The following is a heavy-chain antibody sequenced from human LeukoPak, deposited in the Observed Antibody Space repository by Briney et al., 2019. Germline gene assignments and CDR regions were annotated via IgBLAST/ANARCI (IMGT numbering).Heavy chain of an antibody. CDR2: IYTSGST. J-gene: IGHJ4*02. CDR3: ARAGGSVGWYGTIDS. Sequence: SQTLSLTCTVSGGSISSGSDYWSWIRQPAGKGLEWFGHIYTSGSTSYNPSLQSRVTISVDTSKHQFSLKVTSVTAADTAVYYCARAGGSVGWYGTIDSWGQGTLVTVSS. CDR1: GGSISSGSDY. V-gene: IGHV4-61*09. D-gene: IGHD6-19*01.